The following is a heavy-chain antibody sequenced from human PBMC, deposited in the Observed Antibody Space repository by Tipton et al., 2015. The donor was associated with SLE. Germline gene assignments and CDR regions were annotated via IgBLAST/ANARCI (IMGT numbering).Heavy chain of an antibody. Sequence: TLSLTCAVYGGSFSGYYWSWIRQPPGKGLEWIGEINHSGSTNYNPSLKSRVTISVDTSKNQFSLKLSSVTAADTAVYYCATALGGSGQHLVREYYFDNWGQGTLVTVSS. D-gene: IGHD6-6*01. CDR3: ATALGGSGQHLVREYYFDN. V-gene: IGHV4-34*01. J-gene: IGHJ4*02. CDR2: INHSGST. CDR1: GGSFSGYY.